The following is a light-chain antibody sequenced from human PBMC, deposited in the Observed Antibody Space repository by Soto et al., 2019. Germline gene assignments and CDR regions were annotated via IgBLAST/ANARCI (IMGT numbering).Light chain of an antibody. CDR1: SSDVGGYNY. CDR3: SSYTSGSTWV. Sequence: QSVLTQPASVSGSPGQSITISCTGTSSDVGGYNYVSWYQQHPGKAPKLMIYEVSNRPTGVSHRFSGSKSGNTACLTISGLKAEDEADYYCSSYTSGSTWVFGGGTKLTVL. V-gene: IGLV2-14*01. J-gene: IGLJ3*02. CDR2: EVS.